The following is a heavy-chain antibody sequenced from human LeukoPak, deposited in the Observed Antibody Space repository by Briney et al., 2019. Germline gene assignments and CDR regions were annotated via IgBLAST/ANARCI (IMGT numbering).Heavy chain of an antibody. CDR1: GFTFRNYG. J-gene: IGHJ4*02. CDR2: ISGSGGDT. D-gene: IGHD2-21*02. CDR3: AKDRLLNCRGDCYIFDY. V-gene: IGHV3-23*01. Sequence: GGSLRLSCVAPGFTFRNYGMTWVRQAPGKGLEWVSGISGSGGDTYYADSVKGRFTISRDNSKNTLYLQVNGLRTEDTAVYYCAKDRLLNCRGDCYIFDYWGQGTVVTVSS.